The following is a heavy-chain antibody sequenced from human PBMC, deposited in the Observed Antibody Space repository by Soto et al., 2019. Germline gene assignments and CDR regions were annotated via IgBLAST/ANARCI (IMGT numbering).Heavy chain of an antibody. D-gene: IGHD2-2*01. V-gene: IGHV2-5*02. CDR1: GFSLSTSGEG. Sequence: SGPTLVNPTQTLTLTCTFSGFSLSTSGEGVGWIRQPPGKALEWLALIFWDDDKRYNSSLRSRLTITKATSKNQVVLTLPNMDPVDTATYYCAHRRDATVRVPAAISAWFDPWGQGTQVTVSS. J-gene: IGHJ5*02. CDR2: IFWDDDK. CDR3: AHRRDATVRVPAAISAWFDP.